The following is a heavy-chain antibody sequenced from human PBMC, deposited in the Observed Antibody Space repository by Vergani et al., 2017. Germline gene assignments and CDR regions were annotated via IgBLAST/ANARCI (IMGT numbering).Heavy chain of an antibody. V-gene: IGHV1-69*12. D-gene: IGHD2-2*01. CDR2: IIPIFGTA. CDR1: GGTFSSYA. Sequence: QVQLVLSGAEVKKPGSSVTVSCKASGGTFSSYAISWVRQAPGQGLEWMGGIIPIFGTANYAQKFQGRVTITADESTSTAYMELSSLRSEDTAVYYCAKDTPPIVVVPAAPHDAFDIWGQGTMVTVSS. J-gene: IGHJ3*02. CDR3: AKDTPPIVVVPAAPHDAFDI.